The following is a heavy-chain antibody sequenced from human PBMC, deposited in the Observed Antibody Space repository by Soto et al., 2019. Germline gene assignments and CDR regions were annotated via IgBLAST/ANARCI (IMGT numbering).Heavy chain of an antibody. V-gene: IGHV4-30-4*01. CDR2: IYYSGST. Sequence: SETLSLTCTVSGGSISSGDYYWSWIRQPPGKGLEWIGYIYYSGSTYYNPSLKSRVTISVDTSKNQFSLKLGSVTAADTAVYYCARTGWELLPFDYWGQGTLVTVSS. CDR3: ARTGWELLPFDY. CDR1: GGSISSGDYY. J-gene: IGHJ4*02. D-gene: IGHD1-26*01.